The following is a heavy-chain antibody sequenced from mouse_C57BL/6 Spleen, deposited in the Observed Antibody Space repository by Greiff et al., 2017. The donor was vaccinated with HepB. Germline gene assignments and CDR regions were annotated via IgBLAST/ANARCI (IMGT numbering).Heavy chain of an antibody. J-gene: IGHJ2*01. Sequence: QVQLQQPGAELVKPGASVKLSCKASGYTFTSYWMQWVKQRPGQGLEWIGEIDPSDSYTNYNQKFKGKATLTVDTSSSTAYMQLSSLTSEDSAVYYCARFGWDDYWGQGTTLTVSS. D-gene: IGHD4-1*01. CDR1: GYTFTSYW. CDR3: ARFGWDDY. CDR2: IDPSDSYT. V-gene: IGHV1-50*01.